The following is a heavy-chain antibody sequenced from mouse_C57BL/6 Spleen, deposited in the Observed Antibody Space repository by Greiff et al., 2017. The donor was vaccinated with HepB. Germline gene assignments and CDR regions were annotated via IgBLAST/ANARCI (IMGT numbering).Heavy chain of an antibody. CDR1: GYTFTDYY. CDR2: INPNNGGT. V-gene: IGHV1-26*01. Sequence: VQLQQSGPELVKPGASVKISCKASGYTFTDYYMNWVKQSHGKSLEWIGDINPNNGGTSYNQKFKGKATLTVDKSSSTAYMELRSLTSEDSAVYYCARGYDGNYVDYYAMDYWGQGTSVTVSS. D-gene: IGHD2-3*01. CDR3: ARGYDGNYVDYYAMDY. J-gene: IGHJ4*01.